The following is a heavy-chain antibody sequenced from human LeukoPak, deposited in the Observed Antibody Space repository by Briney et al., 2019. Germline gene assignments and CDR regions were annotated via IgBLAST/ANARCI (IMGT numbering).Heavy chain of an antibody. CDR3: ARQMTSRIAVAGRSDY. Sequence: ASVKVSCKASGYTFTSYGISWVRQAPGQGLEWMGWISAYNGNTNYAQKLQGRVTMTTDTSTSTAYMELRSLRSDDTAVYYCARQMTSRIAVAGRSDYWGQGTLVTVSS. D-gene: IGHD6-19*01. V-gene: IGHV1-18*01. J-gene: IGHJ4*02. CDR2: ISAYNGNT. CDR1: GYTFTSYG.